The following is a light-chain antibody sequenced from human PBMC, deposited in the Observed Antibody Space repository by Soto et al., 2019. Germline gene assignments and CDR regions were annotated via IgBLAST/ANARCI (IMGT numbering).Light chain of an antibody. Sequence: QSVLTQPPSASGSPGQSVTISCTGTSSDVGGYNYVSWYQQHPGKAPKLMIFEVNKRPSGVPDRFSGSKSGNTASLTVSGLQADDEADYYCCSYAGSNNLVFGGGTQLTVL. V-gene: IGLV2-8*01. CDR1: SSDVGGYNY. CDR2: EVN. J-gene: IGLJ3*02. CDR3: CSYAGSNNLV.